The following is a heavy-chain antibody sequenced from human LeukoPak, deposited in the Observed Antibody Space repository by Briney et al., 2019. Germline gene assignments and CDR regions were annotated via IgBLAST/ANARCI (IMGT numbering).Heavy chain of an antibody. CDR3: AIAVGTNYFDE. J-gene: IGHJ4*02. V-gene: IGHV1-18*01. CDR2: INAHNGDT. Sequence: ASVKVSCKASGNTFNSYGLNWVRQAPGQGLEWMGWINAHNGDTHYAQKVQGRVSMTIDTSTSTVYMELRSLRSDDTAVYYCAIAVGTNYFDEWGQGTLVTVSS. CDR1: GNTFNSYG. D-gene: IGHD6-13*01.